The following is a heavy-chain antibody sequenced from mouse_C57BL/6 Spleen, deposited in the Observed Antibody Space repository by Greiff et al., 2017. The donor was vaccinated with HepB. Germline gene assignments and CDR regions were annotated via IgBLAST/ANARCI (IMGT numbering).Heavy chain of an antibody. D-gene: IGHD1-1*01. J-gene: IGHJ2*01. Sequence: EVKLMESGPGLAKPSQTLSLTCSVTGYSITSDYWNWIRKFPGNKLEYMGYISYSGSTYYNPSLKSRISITRDTSKNQYYLQLNSVTTEDTAQYYRARGRYGSSYYFDYWGQGTTLTVSS. CDR3: ARGRYGSSYYFDY. CDR1: GYSITSDY. CDR2: ISYSGST. V-gene: IGHV3-8*01.